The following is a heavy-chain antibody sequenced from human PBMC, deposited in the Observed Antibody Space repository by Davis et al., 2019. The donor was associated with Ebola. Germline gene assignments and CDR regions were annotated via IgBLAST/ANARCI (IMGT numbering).Heavy chain of an antibody. CDR3: ARAPGYKYGAYYYYGLDV. Sequence: SETLSLTCSVSGGSISSGDYYWSWIRQPPGKGLEWIGYIYENGRTYYNPSLKSRVSMSIDASKNQFSLTLSSVTAADTAVYYCARAPGYKYGAYYYYGLDVWGQGTTVNVSS. V-gene: IGHV4-30-4*01. D-gene: IGHD5-18*01. CDR1: GGSISSGDYY. CDR2: IYENGRT. J-gene: IGHJ6*02.